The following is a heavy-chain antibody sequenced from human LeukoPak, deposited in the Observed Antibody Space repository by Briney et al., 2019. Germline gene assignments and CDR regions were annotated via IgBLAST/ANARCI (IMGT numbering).Heavy chain of an antibody. Sequence: PSGTLSLTCTVSGGSISSYYWSWIRQPPGKGLEWVSAISGSGGSTYYADSVKGRFTISRDNSKNTLYLQMNSLRAEDTAVYYCAKYGSGSYGPFYFDYWGQGTLVTVSS. CDR1: GGSISSYY. D-gene: IGHD3-10*01. V-gene: IGHV3-23*01. CDR3: AKYGSGSYGPFYFDY. J-gene: IGHJ4*02. CDR2: ISGSGGST.